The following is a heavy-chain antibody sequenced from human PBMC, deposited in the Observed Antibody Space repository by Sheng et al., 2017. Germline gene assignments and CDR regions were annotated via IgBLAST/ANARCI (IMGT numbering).Heavy chain of an antibody. D-gene: IGHD3-22*01. V-gene: IGHV3-49*04. CDR2: IRSKAYGGTT. J-gene: IGHJ4*02. CDR1: GFTFGDYA. Sequence: EVQLVESGGGLVQPGRSLRLSCTASGFTFGDYAMSWVRQAPGKGLEWVGFIRSKAYGGTTEYAASVKGRFTISRDDSKSIAYLQMNSLKTEDTAVYYCRFPDYYDSSGYYEEVDYWGQGTLVTVSS. CDR3: RFPDYYDSSGYYEEVDY.